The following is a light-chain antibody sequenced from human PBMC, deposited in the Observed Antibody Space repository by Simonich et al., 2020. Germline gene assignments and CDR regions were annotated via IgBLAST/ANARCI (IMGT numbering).Light chain of an antibody. CDR3: QQYYSTPPIT. CDR2: WAS. V-gene: IGKV4-1*01. CDR1: QSVLYSSNNKNY. Sequence: DIVMTQSPDSLAVSLGERATINCKSSQSVLYSSNNKNYLAWYPQKPGQPPKLLIYWASTRESVVPDRFSGSGSGTDFTLTISSLQAEDVAVYYCQQYYSTPPITFGPGTKVDIK. J-gene: IGKJ3*01.